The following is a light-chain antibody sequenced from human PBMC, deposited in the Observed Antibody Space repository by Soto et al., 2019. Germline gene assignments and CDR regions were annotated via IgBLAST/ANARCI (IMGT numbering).Light chain of an antibody. CDR1: QRVSSSY. CDR2: GAS. Sequence: VVTPSPVPLSLSPGARSTLSGGPRQRVSSSYLAWYQQKPGKAPRLLIYGASSRATGIPDRFSGSGSGTDFTLTISRLEPEDFAVYYCQQRSNWPTFGQGTRLEIK. J-gene: IGKJ5*01. CDR3: QQRSNWPT. V-gene: IGKV3D-20*02.